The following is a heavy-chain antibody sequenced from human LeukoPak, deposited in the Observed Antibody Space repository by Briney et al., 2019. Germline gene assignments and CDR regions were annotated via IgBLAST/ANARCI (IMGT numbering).Heavy chain of an antibody. CDR3: ANLHYVSSGSNFDY. J-gene: IGHJ4*02. D-gene: IGHD3-22*01. CDR2: ISYDGSNK. V-gene: IGHV3-30*18. Sequence: GGSLRLSCAASGFTFSSYGMHWVRQAPGKGLEWVAVISYDGSNKYYADSVKGQFTISRDNSKNTLYLQMNSLRAEDTAVYYCANLHYVSSGSNFDYWGQGTLVTVSS. CDR1: GFTFSSYG.